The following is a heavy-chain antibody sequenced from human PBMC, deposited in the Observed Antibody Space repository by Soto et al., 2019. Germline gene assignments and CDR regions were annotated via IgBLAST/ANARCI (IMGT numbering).Heavy chain of an antibody. J-gene: IGHJ4*02. Sequence: SETLSLTCTVSGGSISSSSYYWGWIRQPPGKGLEWIGSMYYSGNTYYNPSLESRVTISVDTSKNQFSLKLSSVTAADTAVYFCARSSIRDYFYAYSGQGTLVTVSS. CDR2: MYYSGNT. D-gene: IGHD6-6*01. V-gene: IGHV4-39*01. CDR3: ARSSIRDYFYAY. CDR1: GGSISSSSYY.